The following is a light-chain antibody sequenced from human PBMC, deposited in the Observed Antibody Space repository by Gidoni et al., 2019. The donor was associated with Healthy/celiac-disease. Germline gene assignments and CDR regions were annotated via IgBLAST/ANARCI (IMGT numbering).Light chain of an antibody. J-gene: IGKJ1*01. CDR3: QQYNNWPPPT. CDR2: GAS. CDR1: QSVSSN. Sequence: EIVMTQSPATLSVSPGERATLSCRASQSVSSNLAWYQQKPGQAPRLLIYGASTRATGIPARFGGSGSGTEFTLTISSLQSEDFAVYYCQQYNNWPPPTFGQXTKVEIK. V-gene: IGKV3-15*01.